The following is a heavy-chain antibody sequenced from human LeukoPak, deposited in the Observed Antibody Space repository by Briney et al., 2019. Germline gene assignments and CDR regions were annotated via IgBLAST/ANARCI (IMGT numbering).Heavy chain of an antibody. D-gene: IGHD4-23*01. J-gene: IGHJ4*02. CDR3: ARDLDYGGNSNFDD. CDR2: INSDGRRT. V-gene: IGHV3-74*01. Sequence: GGSLRLSCAASGFTVTNNDMNWVRQAPGKGLVWVSRINSDGRRTTYADSLKGRFTISRDNAKNTLYLQMNSLRAEDTAVYYCARDLDYGGNSNFDDWGQGTLVTVSS. CDR1: GFTVTNND.